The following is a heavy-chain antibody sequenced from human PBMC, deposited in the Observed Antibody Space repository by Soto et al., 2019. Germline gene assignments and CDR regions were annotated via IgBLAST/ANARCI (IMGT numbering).Heavy chain of an antibody. J-gene: IGHJ4*02. Sequence: ASVKVSCKASGYTFTGYYIHCVRQAPGQGLEWMGWINPNSGGTNYAQKFQGWVTMTRDTSISTAYMELSRLRSDDTAVYYCAREDDSSGWSDFDYWGQGTLVTVSS. V-gene: IGHV1-2*04. D-gene: IGHD6-19*01. CDR1: GYTFTGYY. CDR2: INPNSGGT. CDR3: AREDDSSGWSDFDY.